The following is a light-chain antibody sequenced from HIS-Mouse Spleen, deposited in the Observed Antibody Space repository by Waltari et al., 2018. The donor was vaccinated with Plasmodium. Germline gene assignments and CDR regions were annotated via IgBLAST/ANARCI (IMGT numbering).Light chain of an antibody. CDR1: SSDVGGYNY. CDR3: CSYAGSYTYV. CDR2: DVS. Sequence: QSALTQPRSVSGSPGQSVTISCTGTSSDVGGYNYVSGYQQHPGKAPKLMIYDVSKRPSVVPVRFSGSKSGNTASLTISGLQAEDEADYYCCSYAGSYTYVFGTGTKVTVL. J-gene: IGLJ1*01. V-gene: IGLV2-11*01.